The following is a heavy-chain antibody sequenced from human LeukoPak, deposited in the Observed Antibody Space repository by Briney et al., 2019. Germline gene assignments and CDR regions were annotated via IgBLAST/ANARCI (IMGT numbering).Heavy chain of an antibody. CDR3: ARDGRGGRIAPWDY. Sequence: ASVKVSCKASGYSITDYYMHWVRQAPGQGLEWMGWINPNSGGTNYAQKFQGRVTMTRDTSISTAYMELSRLRSDDTAVYYCARDGRGGRIAPWDYWGQGTLVTVSS. CDR2: INPNSGGT. CDR1: GYSITDYY. D-gene: IGHD1-1*01. J-gene: IGHJ4*02. V-gene: IGHV1-2*02.